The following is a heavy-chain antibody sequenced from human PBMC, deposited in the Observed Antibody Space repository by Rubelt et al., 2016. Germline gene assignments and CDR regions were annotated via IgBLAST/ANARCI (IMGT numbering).Heavy chain of an antibody. CDR1: GFTFDDYT. CDR2: ISWDGGST. CDR3: AKEVNGGSFDY. D-gene: IGHD3-16*01. V-gene: IGHV3-43*01. J-gene: IGHJ4*02. Sequence: ASGFTFDDYTMHWVRQAPGKGLEWVSLISWDGGSTYYADSVKGRFTISRDNSKNSLYLQMKSLRTEDTALYYCAKEVNGGSFDYWGQGTLVTVSS.